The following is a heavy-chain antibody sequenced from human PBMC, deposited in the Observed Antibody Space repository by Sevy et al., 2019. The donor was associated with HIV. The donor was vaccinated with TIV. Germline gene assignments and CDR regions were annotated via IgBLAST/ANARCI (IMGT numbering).Heavy chain of an antibody. V-gene: IGHV4-59*01. CDR2: IYYSGRT. D-gene: IGHD3-10*01. CDR3: AGANPYFYYGMDV. J-gene: IGHJ6*02. Sequence: SETLSLTRTVSGDSISSYYCSWIRQPPGKGLEWIGYIYYSGRTNYNPSLKSRVTISMDTSKNQFCLKLTSVTAADTAVYYCAGANPYFYYGMDVWGQGTTVTVSS. CDR1: GDSISSYY.